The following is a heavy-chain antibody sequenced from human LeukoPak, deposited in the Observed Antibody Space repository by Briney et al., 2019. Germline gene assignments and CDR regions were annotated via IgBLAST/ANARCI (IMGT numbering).Heavy chain of an antibody. CDR2: IYTSGST. Sequence: SETLSLTCTVSGGSISSYYWSWIRQPAGKGLEWIGRIYTSGSTNYNPSLKSRVTMSVDTSKNQSSLKLSSVTAADTAVYYCAREFPVGVTRPFDYWGQGTLVTVSS. CDR3: AREFPVGVTRPFDY. D-gene: IGHD1-26*01. J-gene: IGHJ4*02. CDR1: GGSISSYY. V-gene: IGHV4-4*07.